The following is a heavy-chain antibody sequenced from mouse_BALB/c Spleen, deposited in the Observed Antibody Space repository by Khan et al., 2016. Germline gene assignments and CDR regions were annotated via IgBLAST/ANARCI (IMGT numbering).Heavy chain of an antibody. D-gene: IGHD1-1*01. CDR2: ISYDGSN. V-gene: IGHV3-6*02. J-gene: IGHJ4*01. CDR1: GYSITSGYY. CDR3: ASVGIYYGTYYYAMDY. Sequence: EVQLQESGPGLVKPSQSLSLTCSVTGYSITSGYYWNWIRQFPGNKLEWMGYISYDGSNNYNPSLKNRISITRDTSKNQFFLKLNSVTTEDTATYYCASVGIYYGTYYYAMDYWGQGTSVTVSS.